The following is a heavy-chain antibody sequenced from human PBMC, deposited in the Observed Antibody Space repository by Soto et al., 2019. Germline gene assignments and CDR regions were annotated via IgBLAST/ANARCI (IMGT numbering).Heavy chain of an antibody. V-gene: IGHV4-39*01. Sequence: SETLSLTCTVSGGSISSSTYYWGWIRQPPGKGLEWIGSIYYLGGTYYNPSLESRVTISVDTSRTQFSLKLNSVTAADTALYFCARGLSSDFNWFDPWGQGTLVTVSS. CDR3: ARGLSSDFNWFDP. D-gene: IGHD3-16*02. CDR1: GGSISSSTYY. J-gene: IGHJ5*02. CDR2: IYYLGGT.